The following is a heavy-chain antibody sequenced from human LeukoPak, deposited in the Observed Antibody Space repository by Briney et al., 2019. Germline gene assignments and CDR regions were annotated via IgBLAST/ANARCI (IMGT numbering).Heavy chain of an antibody. CDR3: ARWGEVYWYFDL. J-gene: IGHJ2*01. Sequence: NPSETLSLTCTVSGGSITSDYWTWIRQPAGKGLEWIGRIYTSGSTNYNPSLKSRVTISVDASKNQFSLQLSSVTAADTAVYYCARWGEVYWYFDLWGRGTLVTVSS. CDR2: IYTSGST. D-gene: IGHD3-16*01. V-gene: IGHV4-4*07. CDR1: GGSITSDY.